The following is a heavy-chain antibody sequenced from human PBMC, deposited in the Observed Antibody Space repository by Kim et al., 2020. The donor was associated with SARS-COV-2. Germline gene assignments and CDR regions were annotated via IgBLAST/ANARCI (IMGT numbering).Heavy chain of an antibody. Sequence: GGSLRLSCAASGFTFSSYEMNWVRQAPGKGLEWVSYISSSGSTIYYADSVKGRFTISRDNAKNSLYLQMNSLRAEDTAVYYCAREDNSGSYSGVVYYYYGMDVWGQGTTVTVSS. CDR2: ISSSGSTI. CDR3: AREDNSGSYSGVVYYYYGMDV. D-gene: IGHD1-26*01. J-gene: IGHJ6*02. CDR1: GFTFSSYE. V-gene: IGHV3-48*03.